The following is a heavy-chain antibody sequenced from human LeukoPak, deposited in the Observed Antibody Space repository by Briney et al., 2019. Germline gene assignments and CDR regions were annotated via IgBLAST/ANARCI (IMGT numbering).Heavy chain of an antibody. Sequence: ASVKVSCKASGYTFTSYDINWVRQATGQGLEWMGWISAYNGNTNYAQKLQGRVTMTTDTSTSTAYMELRSLRSEDTAVYYCATTVVVPAASFDYWGQGTLVTVSS. J-gene: IGHJ4*02. CDR2: ISAYNGNT. V-gene: IGHV1-18*01. D-gene: IGHD2-2*01. CDR3: ATTVVVPAASFDY. CDR1: GYTFTSYD.